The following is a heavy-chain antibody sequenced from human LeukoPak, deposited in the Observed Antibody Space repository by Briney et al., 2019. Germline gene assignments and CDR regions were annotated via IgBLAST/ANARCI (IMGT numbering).Heavy chain of an antibody. CDR3: ARGGYGANDDAFDI. CDR1: GFTFSSYS. CDR2: ISSSTNTI. Sequence: GGSLRLSCAASGFTFSSYSMNWVRQAPGKGLEWVSYISSSTNTIYYADSVKGRFTISRDNAKNSLFLQMNSLRDEDTAVYYCARGGYGANDDAFDIWGQGTVVTVSS. V-gene: IGHV3-48*02. D-gene: IGHD4-23*01. J-gene: IGHJ3*02.